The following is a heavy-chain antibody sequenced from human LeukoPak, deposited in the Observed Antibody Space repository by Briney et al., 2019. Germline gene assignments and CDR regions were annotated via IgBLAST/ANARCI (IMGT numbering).Heavy chain of an antibody. Sequence: ASVKVSCKASGYTFTGYYMHLVRQAPGQGLEWMGRINPNSGGTNYAQKFQGRVTMTRDTSISTAYMELSRLRSDDTAVYYCARDSSSWYEDHWGQGTLVTVSS. V-gene: IGHV1-2*06. CDR1: GYTFTGYY. J-gene: IGHJ4*02. CDR2: INPNSGGT. D-gene: IGHD6-13*01. CDR3: ARDSSSWYEDH.